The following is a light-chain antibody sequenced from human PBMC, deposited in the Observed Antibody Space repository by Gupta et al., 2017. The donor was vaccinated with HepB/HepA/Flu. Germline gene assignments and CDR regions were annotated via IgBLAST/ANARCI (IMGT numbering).Light chain of an antibody. J-gene: IGKJ4*01. Sequence: DIQMTQSPSYLSASVGDRVTITCQASQDISTYLNWYQQKPGKAPRLLIYDASDLETGVPSRFSGSGSGTHFTFTIRSLQPEDVATYYCQQYDNLPTFGGGTKVEIK. CDR2: DAS. CDR1: QDISTY. CDR3: QQYDNLPT. V-gene: IGKV1-33*01.